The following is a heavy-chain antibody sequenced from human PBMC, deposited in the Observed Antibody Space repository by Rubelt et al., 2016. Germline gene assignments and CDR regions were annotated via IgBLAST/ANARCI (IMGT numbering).Heavy chain of an antibody. CDR1: GFTFDNYA. D-gene: IGHD4-17*01. Sequence: EVQLVESGGGLVQPGGSLRLSCAASGFTFDNYAMSWVRQAPGKGLEWVSAITGSGGSTYYADSAKGRCTISRDNSKNTRYLHMNGLLVYDTAVYCCAREAYGDVAFDTWGQGTLVTVSS. V-gene: IGHV3-23*04. CDR3: AREAYGDVAFDT. J-gene: IGHJ4*02. CDR2: ITGSGGST.